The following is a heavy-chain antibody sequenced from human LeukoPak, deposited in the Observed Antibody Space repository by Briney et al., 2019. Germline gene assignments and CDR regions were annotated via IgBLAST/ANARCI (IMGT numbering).Heavy chain of an antibody. CDR1: GYTFTSYA. D-gene: IGHD6-13*01. Sequence: ASVKVSCKASGYTFTSYAMHWVRQAPGQRLEWMGWINAGNGNTKYSQKFQGRVTITRDTSASPAYMELSSLRSADTAVYYCARDQGLAAAGRYYYGLDVWGKGTTVTVSS. J-gene: IGHJ6*04. CDR2: INAGNGNT. CDR3: ARDQGLAAAGRYYYGLDV. V-gene: IGHV1-3*01.